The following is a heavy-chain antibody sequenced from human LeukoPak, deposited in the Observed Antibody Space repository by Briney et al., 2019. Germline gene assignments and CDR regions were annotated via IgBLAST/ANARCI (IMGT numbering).Heavy chain of an antibody. V-gene: IGHV3-30*18. CDR2: ISYDGSNK. CDR1: GFTFSSYG. D-gene: IGHD2-8*01. Sequence: PGGSLRLSCAASGFTFSSYGMHWVRQAPGKGLEWVAVISYDGSNKYYADSVKGRFTISRDNSKNTLYLQMNSLRAEDTAVYYCAKDANGGGLDYWGQGTLVTVSS. J-gene: IGHJ4*02. CDR3: AKDANGGGLDY.